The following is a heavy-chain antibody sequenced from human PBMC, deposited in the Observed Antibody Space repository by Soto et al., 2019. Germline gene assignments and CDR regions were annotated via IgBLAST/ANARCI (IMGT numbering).Heavy chain of an antibody. CDR1: GYTFTNYY. J-gene: IGHJ4*01. V-gene: IGHV1-46*01. CDR3: ARPTVVGATVRYFFDY. Sequence: ASVKVSCQASGYTFTNYYIHWVRQAPGQGLEWMGVINPGGGSTNYAQKFKGRVTMTRDTSTSTVYMELSSLTSEDTAVYYCARPTVVGATVRYFFDYWGQGTLVTVSS. CDR2: INPGGGST. D-gene: IGHD1-26*01.